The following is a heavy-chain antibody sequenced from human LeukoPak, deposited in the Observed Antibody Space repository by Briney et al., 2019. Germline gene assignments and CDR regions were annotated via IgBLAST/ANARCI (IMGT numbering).Heavy chain of an antibody. CDR3: ARGYGDYVWYFDL. D-gene: IGHD4-17*01. CDR1: GYTFTSYA. V-gene: IGHV1-3*01. CDR2: INAGNGDT. Sequence: ASVKVSCKASGYTFTSYAMHWVRQAPGQRLEWMGWINAGNGDTKYSQKFQGRVTITRDTSASTAYMELSSLRSEDTAVYYCARGYGDYVWYFDLCGRGTLVTVSS. J-gene: IGHJ2*01.